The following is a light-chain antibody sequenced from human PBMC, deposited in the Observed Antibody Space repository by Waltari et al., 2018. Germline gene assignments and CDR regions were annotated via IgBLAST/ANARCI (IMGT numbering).Light chain of an antibody. Sequence: SYVLTQPPSVSVPPGKTAKITCGGNDIGSKSFHWYQKKAGQAPVLVIYYDNDRPSGIPERFSGSNSGSTATLTISRVEAGDEADYYCEVWDSSGDHFWVFGGGTKLTVL. J-gene: IGLJ3*02. V-gene: IGLV3-21*04. CDR3: EVWDSSGDHFWV. CDR1: DIGSKS. CDR2: YDN.